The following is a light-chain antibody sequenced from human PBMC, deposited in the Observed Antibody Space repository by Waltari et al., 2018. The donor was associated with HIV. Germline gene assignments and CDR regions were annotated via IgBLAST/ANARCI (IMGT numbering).Light chain of an antibody. CDR1: SRYGGGSNY. CDR2: DVS. Sequence: QSALTQPASVSGSPGQSITISCTGTSRYGGGSNYVSWYQQHPGKAPKLMIYDVSKRPSGVSNRFSGSKSGNTASLTISGLQAEDEADYYCSSYTSSSTYWVFGGGTKLTVL. J-gene: IGLJ3*02. V-gene: IGLV2-14*01. CDR3: SSYTSSSTYWV.